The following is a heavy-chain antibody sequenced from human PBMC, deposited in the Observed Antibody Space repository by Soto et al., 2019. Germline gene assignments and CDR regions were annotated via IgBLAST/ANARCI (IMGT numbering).Heavy chain of an antibody. Sequence: ASVKVSCKASGYTFTSYDINWVRQATGQGLEWMGWMNPNSGNTGYAQKFQGRVTMTRNTSISTAYMELSSLRSEDTAVYYCARGRMITFGGVIVYQYYYYYGMDVWGQGTTVTVSS. D-gene: IGHD3-16*02. V-gene: IGHV1-8*01. CDR2: MNPNSGNT. J-gene: IGHJ6*02. CDR3: ARGRMITFGGVIVYQYYYYYGMDV. CDR1: GYTFTSYD.